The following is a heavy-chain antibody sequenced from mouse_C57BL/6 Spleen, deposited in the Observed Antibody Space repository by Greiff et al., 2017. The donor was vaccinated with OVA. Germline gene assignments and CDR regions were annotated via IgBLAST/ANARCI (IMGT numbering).Heavy chain of an antibody. CDR3: ARSELGGFAY. CDR2: IDPEDGET. CDR1: GFNITDYY. V-gene: IGHV14-2*01. J-gene: IGHJ3*01. Sequence: VQLQQSGAELVKPGASVKLSCTASGFNITDYYMHWVKQRTEQGLEWIGRIDPEDGETKYAPKFQCKATITADTSSNTAYLQLSSLTSEDTAVYYCARSELGGFAYWGQGTLVTVSA. D-gene: IGHD4-1*01.